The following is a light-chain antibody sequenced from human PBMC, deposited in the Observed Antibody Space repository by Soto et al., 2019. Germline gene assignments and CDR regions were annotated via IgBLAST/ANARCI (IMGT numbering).Light chain of an antibody. J-gene: IGLJ2*01. CDR2: DTT. CDR1: TGTVTSGHY. V-gene: IGLV7-46*01. Sequence: QAVVTQEPSLTVSPGGTVTLTCGSSTGTVTSGHYPYWFQQKPGQAPRTLIYDTTNKYSWTPARFSGSLLGGKAALTLSGAQPEDEAEYYCLLSYSGTRLFGGGTKVTVL. CDR3: LLSYSGTRL.